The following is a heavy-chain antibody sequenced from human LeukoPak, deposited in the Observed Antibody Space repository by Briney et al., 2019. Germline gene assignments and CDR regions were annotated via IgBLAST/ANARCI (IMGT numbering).Heavy chain of an antibody. CDR1: GFTFSSYG. Sequence: GGSLRLSCVASGFTFSSYGMHWVRQAPGKGLEWVAVISYDGSNKYYADSVKGRFTISRDNSKNTLYLQMNSLRAEDTAVYYCAKEGGYYDLDYWGQGTLVTVSS. CDR3: AKEGGYYDLDY. CDR2: ISYDGSNK. D-gene: IGHD3-22*01. V-gene: IGHV3-30*18. J-gene: IGHJ4*02.